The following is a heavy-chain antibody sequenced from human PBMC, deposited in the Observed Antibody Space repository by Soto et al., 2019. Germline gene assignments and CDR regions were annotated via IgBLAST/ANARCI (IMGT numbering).Heavy chain of an antibody. CDR3: AKDRNSGYVGIFDD. Sequence: EVQLVESGGGLVQPGRSLRLSCAASGFTFDDYAMHWVRQAPGKGLEWVTSISWSSGSIGYADSVKGRFTISRDNAKNSLYLQMNSLRAEDTALYYCAKDRNSGYVGIFDDWGQGTLVTVSS. CDR1: GFTFDDYA. J-gene: IGHJ4*02. D-gene: IGHD5-12*01. V-gene: IGHV3-9*01. CDR2: ISWSSGSI.